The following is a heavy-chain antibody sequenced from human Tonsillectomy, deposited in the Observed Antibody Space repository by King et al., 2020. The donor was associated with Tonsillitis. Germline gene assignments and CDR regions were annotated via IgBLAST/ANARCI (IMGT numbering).Heavy chain of an antibody. J-gene: IGHJ3*02. Sequence: VQLVESGGGVVQPGRSLRLSCAASGFTFGHYGMHWVRLAPGKGLECVASISHDGTDKYYTDSVKGRFTISRGNSKNTLYLQMSRLRAEDTAVYYCASLPIDSFDIWGQGTTVTVSS. CDR1: GFTFGHYG. CDR2: ISHDGTDK. V-gene: IGHV3-33*05. CDR3: ASLPIDSFDI.